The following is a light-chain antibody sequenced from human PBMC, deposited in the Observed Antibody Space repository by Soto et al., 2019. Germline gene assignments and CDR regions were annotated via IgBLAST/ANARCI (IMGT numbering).Light chain of an antibody. V-gene: IGKV1-39*01. CDR1: QSISIY. CDR3: QQSYSTPT. Sequence: DFHLTQSPSSLSASVGDRVTITCRASQSISIYLNWYQHKPGKAPKLLIYEASNLQSGVPSRFSGSGSGTDFTLTISSLQLEDFATYYCQQSYSTPTFGQGTKVEIK. J-gene: IGKJ1*01. CDR2: EAS.